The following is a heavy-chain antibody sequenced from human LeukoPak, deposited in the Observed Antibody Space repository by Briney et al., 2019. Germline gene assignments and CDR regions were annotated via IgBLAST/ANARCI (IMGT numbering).Heavy chain of an antibody. J-gene: IGHJ3*02. CDR3: ARRYCSGGSCSHGAFDI. CDR2: MNPNSCNT. V-gene: IGHV1-8*03. CDR1: GYTFTSYD. D-gene: IGHD2-15*01. Sequence: GASVKVSCKASGYTFTSYDINWVRQATGQGLEWMGWMNPNSCNTGYAQKFQGRVTITRNTSISTAYMELSSLRSEDTAVYYCARRYCSGGSCSHGAFDIWGQGTMVTVSS.